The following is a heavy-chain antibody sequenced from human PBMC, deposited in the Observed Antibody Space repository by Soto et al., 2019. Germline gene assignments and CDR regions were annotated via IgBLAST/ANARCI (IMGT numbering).Heavy chain of an antibody. CDR1: GFTFTSYS. CDR3: VFGSWNQHFFDH. J-gene: IGHJ4*02. Sequence: GGSLRLSCTTSGFTFTSYSMHWVRQAPGKGLEWVATFWYDASSQTYADSVKGRFTISRDPSRGTVYLLMDSLRTDDTAVYYCVFGSWNQHFFDHWGQEIVVTVSS. V-gene: IGHV3-33*08. D-gene: IGHD6-13*01. CDR2: FWYDASSQ.